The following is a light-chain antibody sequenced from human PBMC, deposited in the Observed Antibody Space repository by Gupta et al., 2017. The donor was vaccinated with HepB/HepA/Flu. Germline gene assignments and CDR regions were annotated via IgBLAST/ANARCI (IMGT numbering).Light chain of an antibody. Sequence: QSVLTQPPSASGTPGQRVTISCSGSSSNIGSNTVNWYQQLPGTAPKLLIYDDDRRPSGVPDRFSGSKSGTSASLAISXLXSDDEAXYYCSTWDDSLDGSVTFGGGTKLTVL. V-gene: IGLV1-44*01. CDR3: STWDDSLDGSVT. J-gene: IGLJ2*01. CDR1: SSNIGSNT. CDR2: DDD.